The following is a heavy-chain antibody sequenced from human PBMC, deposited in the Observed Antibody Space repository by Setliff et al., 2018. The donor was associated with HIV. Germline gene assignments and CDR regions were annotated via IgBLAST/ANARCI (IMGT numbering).Heavy chain of an antibody. J-gene: IGHJ6*02. D-gene: IGHD5-12*01. CDR1: GFTFSSYS. Sequence: PGGSLRLSCAASGFTFSSYSMNWVRQAPGKGLEWVSGINWNGGSTGYADSVKGRFTISRDNAKNSLYLQMNSLRAEDTALYYCARGEGVDIVATIGYYYYGMDVWGQGTTVTVSS. CDR3: ARGEGVDIVATIGYYYYGMDV. V-gene: IGHV3-20*04. CDR2: INWNGGST.